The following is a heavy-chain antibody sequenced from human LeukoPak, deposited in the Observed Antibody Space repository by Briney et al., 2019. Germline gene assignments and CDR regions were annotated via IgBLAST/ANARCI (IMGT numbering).Heavy chain of an antibody. J-gene: IGHJ2*01. CDR3: ARRLTVAPFYFDL. V-gene: IGHV4-34*01. D-gene: IGHD4-23*01. Sequence: PSETLSLTCAVYGGSFSGYYWSWIRQPPGKGLEWIGEINHSGSTNYNPSLKSRVTISVDTSKNQFSLKLSSVTAADTAVYYCARRLTVAPFYFDLWGRGTLVTVSS. CDR2: INHSGST. CDR1: GGSFSGYY.